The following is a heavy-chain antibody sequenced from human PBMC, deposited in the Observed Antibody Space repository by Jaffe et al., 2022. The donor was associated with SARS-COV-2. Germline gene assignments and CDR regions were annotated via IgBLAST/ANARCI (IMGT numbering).Heavy chain of an antibody. CDR3: AQRRGYSGYDAAFHS. Sequence: QITLKESGPTLVKPTQTLMLTCSFSGFSLNTGGLGVGWIRQPPGKALEWLALIYWDDAKQYSPTLKSRLSITKDASENQVVLTMTNMNPVDTATYYCAQRRGYSGYDAAFHSWGQGTLVTVSS. D-gene: IGHD5-12*01. V-gene: IGHV2-5*02. J-gene: IGHJ4*02. CDR1: GFSLNTGGLG. CDR2: IYWDDAK.